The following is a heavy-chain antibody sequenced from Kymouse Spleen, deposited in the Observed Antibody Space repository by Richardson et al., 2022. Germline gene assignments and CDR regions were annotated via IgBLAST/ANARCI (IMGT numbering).Heavy chain of an antibody. Sequence: QVQLQESGPGLVKPSQTLSLTCTVSGGSISSGGYYWSWIRQHPGKGLEWIGYIYYSGSTYYNPSLKSRVTISVDTSKNQFSLKLSSVTAADTAVYYCARGYSGSYYYYYYGMDVWGQGTTVTVSS. CDR2: IYYSGST. V-gene: IGHV4-31*03. D-gene: IGHD1-26*01. CDR1: GGSISSGGYY. CDR3: ARGYSGSYYYYYYGMDV. J-gene: IGHJ6*02.